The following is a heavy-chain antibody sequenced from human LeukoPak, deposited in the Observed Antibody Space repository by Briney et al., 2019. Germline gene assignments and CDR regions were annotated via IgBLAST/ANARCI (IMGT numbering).Heavy chain of an antibody. CDR1: GGSISSSSYY. D-gene: IGHD2-21*01. J-gene: IGHJ5*02. V-gene: IGHV4-39*07. CDR2: IYYSGST. Sequence: SETLSLTCTVSGGSISSSSYYWGWIRQPPGKGLEWIGSIYYSGSTYYNPSPKSRVTISVDTSKNQFSLKLSSVTAADTAVYYCAREQGFGENWFDPWGQGTLVTVSS. CDR3: AREQGFGENWFDP.